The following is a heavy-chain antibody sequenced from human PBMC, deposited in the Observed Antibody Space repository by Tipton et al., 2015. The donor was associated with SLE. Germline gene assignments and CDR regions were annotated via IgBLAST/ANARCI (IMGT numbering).Heavy chain of an antibody. CDR2: IKQDGSEK. CDR1: GLAFDDQT. Sequence: SLRLSCAASGLAFDDQTMHWVRQGPGKGLEWVANIKQDGSEKYYVDSVKGRFTISRDNAKNSLYLQMNSLRAEDTAVYYCAKEGGDDSSGYMHYWGQGTLVTVSP. J-gene: IGHJ4*02. V-gene: IGHV3-7*01. CDR3: AKEGGDDSSGYMHY. D-gene: IGHD3-22*01.